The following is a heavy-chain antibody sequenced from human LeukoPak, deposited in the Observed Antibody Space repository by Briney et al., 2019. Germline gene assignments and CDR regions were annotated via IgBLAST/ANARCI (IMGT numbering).Heavy chain of an antibody. V-gene: IGHV4-30-2*01. CDR2: IYYSGTT. D-gene: IGHD5-12*01. CDR3: ARMTHGYSGYSNYFDY. CDR1: GGSISSGGYS. Sequence: SQTLSLTCAVSGGSISSGGYSRSWIRQPPGTGLEWIGYIYYSGTTYYNPSLKSRVIIAVDRSKNQFSLNLSSVTAADTAVYYCARMTHGYSGYSNYFDYWGQGSLVTVSS. J-gene: IGHJ4*02.